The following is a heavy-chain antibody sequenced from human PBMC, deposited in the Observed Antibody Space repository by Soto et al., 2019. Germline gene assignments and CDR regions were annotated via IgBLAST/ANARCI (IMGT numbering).Heavy chain of an antibody. J-gene: IGHJ5*02. CDR3: ARDRGSGIMWFDP. CDR1: GGSISSGGYY. CDR2: IYYSGST. Sequence: LSLTCTVSGGSISSGGYYWSWIRQHPGKGLEWIGYIYYSGSTYYNPSLKSRVTISVDTSKNQFSLKLSSVTAADTAVYYCARDRGSGIMWFDPWGQGTLVTVSS. V-gene: IGHV4-31*03. D-gene: IGHD3-10*01.